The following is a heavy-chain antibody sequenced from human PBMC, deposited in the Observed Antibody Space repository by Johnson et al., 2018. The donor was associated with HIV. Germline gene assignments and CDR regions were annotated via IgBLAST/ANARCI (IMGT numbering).Heavy chain of an antibody. Sequence: QVQLVESGGGVVQPGRSLRLSCAASGFTFSSYAMHWVRQAPGKGLEWVAVISYDGSNTYYADSVKGRFTISRDNSKNSLYLQMNSLRAEDTAVYYCAKDVAFRDDAFDIWGQGTMVTVSS. CDR1: GFTFSSYA. V-gene: IGHV3-30-3*01. CDR2: ISYDGSNT. D-gene: IGHD2-21*01. CDR3: AKDVAFRDDAFDI. J-gene: IGHJ3*02.